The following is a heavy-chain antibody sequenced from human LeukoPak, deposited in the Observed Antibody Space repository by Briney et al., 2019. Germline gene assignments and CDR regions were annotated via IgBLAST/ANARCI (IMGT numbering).Heavy chain of an antibody. CDR2: ISYDGSNK. CDR3: ATTQSSLYYYYYYMDV. Sequence: GGSLRLSCAASGFTFSRYAMHWVRQAPGKGLEWVAVISYDGSNKYYADSVKGRSTISRDNSRNTLYLQMNSPRAEDTAVYYCATTQSSLYYYYYYMDVWGKGTTVTVSS. V-gene: IGHV3-30-3*01. D-gene: IGHD4-11*01. J-gene: IGHJ6*03. CDR1: GFTFSRYA.